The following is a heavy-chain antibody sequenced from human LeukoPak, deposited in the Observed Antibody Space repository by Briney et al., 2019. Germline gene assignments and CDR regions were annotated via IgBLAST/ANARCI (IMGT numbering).Heavy chain of an antibody. Sequence: GGSLRLSCAASGFTFSSYAMSWVRQAPGKGLEWVSAMSGSGDSIFYADSVRGRFTISRDNSKNTLYLQMNSLRAEDTAVYYCAKQGSSAYFDFWGQGTLVTVSS. CDR1: GFTFSSYA. V-gene: IGHV3-23*01. J-gene: IGHJ4*02. D-gene: IGHD3-22*01. CDR3: AKQGSSAYFDF. CDR2: MSGSGDSI.